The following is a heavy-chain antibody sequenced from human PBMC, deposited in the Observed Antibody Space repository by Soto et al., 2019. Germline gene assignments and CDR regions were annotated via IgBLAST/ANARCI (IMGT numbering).Heavy chain of an antibody. J-gene: IGHJ4*02. Sequence: EVQLVESGGGSVKPGGSLRLSCAASGFTFSTFSMNWVRQAPGRGLEWISYISGGGRPISYADSVKGRFTISRDNAKNSLYLPMDSLTGEDTAVYYCARDLGWAFDSWGQGTLVTVSS. CDR1: GFTFSTFS. V-gene: IGHV3-48*01. D-gene: IGHD6-19*01. CDR3: ARDLGWAFDS. CDR2: ISGGGRPI.